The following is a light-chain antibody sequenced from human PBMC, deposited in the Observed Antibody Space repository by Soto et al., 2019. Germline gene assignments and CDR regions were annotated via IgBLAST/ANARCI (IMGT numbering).Light chain of an antibody. CDR1: QSVSSY. CDR3: QQRSNWLLA. J-gene: IGKJ1*01. V-gene: IGKV3-11*01. CDR2: DAS. Sequence: TQSPSTLSGSVGDRVTITCRASQSVSSYLAWYQQKPGQAPRLLIYDASNRATGIPARFSGSGSGTDFTLTISSLEPEDFAVYYCQQRSNWLLAFGQGTKVDIK.